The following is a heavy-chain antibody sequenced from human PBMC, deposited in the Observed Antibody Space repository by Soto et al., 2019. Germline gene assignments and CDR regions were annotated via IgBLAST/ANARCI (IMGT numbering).Heavy chain of an antibody. CDR2: INHSGST. D-gene: IGHD3-3*01. J-gene: IGHJ5*02. CDR3: ASKRRYDFWSGYYVARQFDP. CDR1: GCSISSSSYY. Sequence: XETLSLTFTVSGCSISSSSYYWSWIRQPPGKGLEWIGEINHSGSTNYNPSLKSRVTISVDTSKNQFSLKLSSVTAADTAVYYCASKRRYDFWSGYYVARQFDPRGQGTLVTVSS. V-gene: IGHV4-39*07.